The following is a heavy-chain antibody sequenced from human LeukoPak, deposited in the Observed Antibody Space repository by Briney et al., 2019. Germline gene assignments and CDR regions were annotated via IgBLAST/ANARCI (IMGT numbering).Heavy chain of an antibody. CDR2: ISSSSGTI. CDR1: GFTFSTYS. D-gene: IGHD2-15*01. V-gene: IGHV3-48*04. CDR3: ARVGGAILLVGEDGMDV. Sequence: GGSLRLSCAASGFTFSTYSMNWVRQAPGKGLEWVSYISSSSGTISYADSVKGRFTISRDNAKNSLYLQMNSLRAEDTAVYYCARVGGAILLVGEDGMDVWGQGPRSPSP. J-gene: IGHJ6*02.